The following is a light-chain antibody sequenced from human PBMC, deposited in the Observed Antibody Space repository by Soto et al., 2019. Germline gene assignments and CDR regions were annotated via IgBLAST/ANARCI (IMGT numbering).Light chain of an antibody. CDR1: QSISSY. CDR3: QQSYSTPET. V-gene: IGKV1-39*01. CDR2: AAS. Sequence: DIQMTQTPSSLSASVGDRVTITCRASQSISSYLNWYQQKPGKAPKLLIYAASSLQSGVPSTFSGCGSGTDFTLTISTLQPEDFATYYCQQSYSTPETFGQGTKVDIK. J-gene: IGKJ1*01.